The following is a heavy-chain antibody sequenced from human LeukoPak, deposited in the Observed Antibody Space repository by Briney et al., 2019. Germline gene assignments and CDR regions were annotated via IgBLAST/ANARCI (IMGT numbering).Heavy chain of an antibody. D-gene: IGHD3-16*01. CDR2: VSGGGGVS. Sequence: GGSLRLSCEAADFTLNSYAFASVRQAPGNWLEWVAAVSGGGGVSHFSGSVKGRFTVSRDKSKTTVYLHMNSLRTADTAMYFSGSDPHGEYVGALGYWGRGALVTVSS. CDR3: GSDPHGEYVGALGY. V-gene: IGHV3-23*01. CDR1: DFTLNSYA. J-gene: IGHJ4*01.